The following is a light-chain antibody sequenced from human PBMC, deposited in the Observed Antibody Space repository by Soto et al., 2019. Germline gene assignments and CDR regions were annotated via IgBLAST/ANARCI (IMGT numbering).Light chain of an antibody. CDR2: GVS. CDR1: QSVSTS. J-gene: IGKJ1*01. Sequence: EIVLTQSPATLYVSPGERATLSCRASQSVSTSLAWYQQKPGQAPRLLIYGVSTRATGIPARFSGGGSGTEFTLTVSSLQSEDFAVYYCHQYGSSPRTFGQVTTVEIK. V-gene: IGKV3-15*01. CDR3: HQYGSSPRT.